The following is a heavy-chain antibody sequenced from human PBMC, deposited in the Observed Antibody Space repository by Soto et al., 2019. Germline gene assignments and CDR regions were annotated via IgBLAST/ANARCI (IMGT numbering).Heavy chain of an antibody. CDR3: ASPRFSANYYYYMDV. V-gene: IGHV4-39*01. Sequence: SATLSLTCTVSGCSIRSSSYYWGWIRQPPGKGLEWIGSIYYSGSTYYNPSLKSRVTISVDTSKNQFSLKLSSVTAADTAVYYCASPRFSANYYYYMDVWGKGTTVT. CDR1: GCSIRSSSYY. J-gene: IGHJ6*03. CDR2: IYYSGST. D-gene: IGHD3-3*01.